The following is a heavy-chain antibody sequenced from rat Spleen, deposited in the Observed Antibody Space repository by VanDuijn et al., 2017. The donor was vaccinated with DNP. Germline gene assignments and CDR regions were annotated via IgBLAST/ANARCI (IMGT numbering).Heavy chain of an antibody. CDR3: TTDNSGLNWFAY. Sequence: EVQLVESGGGLVQPGRSLKLSCAASGFIFSNYDMAWVRQAPKKGLEWVATISYDGSSTYYRDSVKGRFTISRDNAKSTLYLQMDSLRSEDTATYYCTTDNSGLNWFAYWGQGTLVTVSS. J-gene: IGHJ3*01. D-gene: IGHD4-3*01. CDR2: ISYDGSST. CDR1: GFIFSNYD. V-gene: IGHV5-7*01.